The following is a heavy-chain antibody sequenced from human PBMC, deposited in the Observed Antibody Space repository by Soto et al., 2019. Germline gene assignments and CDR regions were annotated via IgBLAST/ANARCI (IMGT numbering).Heavy chain of an antibody. CDR3: AREVVPAAMSLLVLYGMDV. CDR1: GFTFSSYG. CDR2: IWYDGSNK. D-gene: IGHD2-2*01. Sequence: QVQLVESGGGVVQPGRSLRLSCAASGFTFSSYGMHWVRQAPGKGLEWVAVIWYDGSNKYYADSVKGRFTISRDNSKDTLYLQMNSLRAEDTAVYYCAREVVPAAMSLLVLYGMDVWGQGTTVTVSS. V-gene: IGHV3-33*01. J-gene: IGHJ6*02.